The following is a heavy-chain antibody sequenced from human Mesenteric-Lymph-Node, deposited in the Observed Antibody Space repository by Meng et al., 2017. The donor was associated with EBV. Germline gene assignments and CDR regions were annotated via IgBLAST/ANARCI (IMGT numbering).Heavy chain of an antibody. CDR3: ARGYSSGWFDP. J-gene: IGHJ5*02. V-gene: IGHV3-11*01. D-gene: IGHD6-19*01. Sequence: QIRRVQSGGSLAQAGGSLTLSWAASGFTFSGYYMSWIRQAPGKGLEWVSYISSSGSTMIYADSVRGRFTISRDNAKDSLFLQMNNLRGDDTAVYYCARGYSSGWFDPWGQGTLVTVSS. CDR2: ISSSGSTM. CDR1: GFTFSGYY.